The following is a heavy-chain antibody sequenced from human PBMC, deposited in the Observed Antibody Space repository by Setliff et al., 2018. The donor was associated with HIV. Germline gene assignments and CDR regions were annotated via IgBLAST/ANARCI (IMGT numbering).Heavy chain of an antibody. J-gene: IGHJ5*02. CDR3: AREGRYSFGYNWFDP. V-gene: IGHV4-59*01. CDR2: ISYSGMT. Sequence: SGTLSLTCSVSGSSISSYYWSWVRQPPGKGLEWIGDISYSGMTNYNPYLQSRVTISRDTSNNQLSLKVNSVTAADTAVYYCAREGRYSFGYNWFDPWGQGTLVTVSS. CDR1: GSSISSYY. D-gene: IGHD5-18*01.